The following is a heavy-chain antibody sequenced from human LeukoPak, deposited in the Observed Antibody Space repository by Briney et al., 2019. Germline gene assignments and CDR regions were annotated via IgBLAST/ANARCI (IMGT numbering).Heavy chain of an antibody. J-gene: IGHJ4*02. CDR1: GFSLSTSGVG. D-gene: IGHD4-11*01. CDR2: IYWDDDK. V-gene: IGHV2-5*02. CDR3: AHRLPLTRTFDY. Sequence: SGPTLVNPTQTLTLTCTFSGFSLSTSGVGVGWIRQPPGKALDWLALIYWDDDKRYSPSLKNRLTITKDTSKNQVVLTMTNMDPVDTGTYYCAHRLPLTRTFDYWGQGTLVTVSS.